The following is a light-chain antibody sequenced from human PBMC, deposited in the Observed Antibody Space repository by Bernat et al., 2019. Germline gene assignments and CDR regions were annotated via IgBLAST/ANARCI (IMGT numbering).Light chain of an antibody. V-gene: IGKV1D-16*01. CDR3: QQGNTYPWT. J-gene: IGKJ1*01. CDR2: KAS. CDR1: QGISSW. Sequence: SASVGDKVTITCRASQGISSWLAWYQQKPGKAPKPLIYKASSLESGVPSRFSGSVSGTDFTLTIRSLQPEAFSTYYCQQGNTYPWTFGQGNKVEIK.